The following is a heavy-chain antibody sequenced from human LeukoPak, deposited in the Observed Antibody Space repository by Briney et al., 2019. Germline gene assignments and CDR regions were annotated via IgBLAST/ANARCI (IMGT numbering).Heavy chain of an antibody. D-gene: IGHD3-22*01. V-gene: IGHV5-10-1*01. Sequence: GESLKISCKGSGYSFTNYWIGWVRLMPGEGLQWMGTIDPGDSYTNYSPSFQGHVTISVDRSITTAYLQWSSLKASDTAIYYCARRRADSSGYFYGGLDPWGQGTLVTVSS. J-gene: IGHJ5*02. CDR2: IDPGDSYT. CDR3: ARRRADSSGYFYGGLDP. CDR1: GYSFTNYW.